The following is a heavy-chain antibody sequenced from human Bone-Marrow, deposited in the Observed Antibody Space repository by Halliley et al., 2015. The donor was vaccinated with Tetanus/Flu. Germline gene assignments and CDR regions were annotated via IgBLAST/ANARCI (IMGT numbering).Heavy chain of an antibody. CDR3: ARGGQAVAGLYFYGMDV. V-gene: IGHV3-74*01. D-gene: IGHD6-19*01. Sequence: NSFGARTSYADSVKGRFTISRANAKNTLYLQMNRLRAEDTAVYYCARGGQAVAGLYFYGMDVWGQGTTVTVSS. J-gene: IGHJ6*02. CDR2: NSFGART.